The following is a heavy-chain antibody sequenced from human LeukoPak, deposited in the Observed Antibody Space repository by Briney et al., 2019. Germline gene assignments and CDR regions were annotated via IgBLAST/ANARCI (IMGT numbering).Heavy chain of an antibody. CDR1: GFTFSSYA. CDR3: ARDRLYSSGWYYFDY. V-gene: IGHV4-30-4*01. J-gene: IGHJ4*02. Sequence: LRLSCAASGFTFSSYAMSWIRQPPGKGLEWIGYIYYSGSTYYNPSLKSRVTISVDTSKNQFSLKLSSVTAADTAVYYCARDRLYSSGWYYFDYWGQGTLVTVSS. D-gene: IGHD6-19*01. CDR2: IYYSGST.